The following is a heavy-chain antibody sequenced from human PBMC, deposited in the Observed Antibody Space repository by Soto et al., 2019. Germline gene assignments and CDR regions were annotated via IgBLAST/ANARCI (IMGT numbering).Heavy chain of an antibody. CDR3: GAAAAGNAY. V-gene: IGHV3-30-3*01. CDR1: GFTFSSYA. Sequence: QVQLVESGGGVVQPGRSLRLSCAASGFTFSSYAMHWVRQAPGKGLEWVAVISYDGSNKYYADSVKGRFTISRDNSKNTLYLQMNSRSAADTDVYYCGAAAAGNAYWGQGTLVTVSS. J-gene: IGHJ4*02. CDR2: ISYDGSNK. D-gene: IGHD6-13*01.